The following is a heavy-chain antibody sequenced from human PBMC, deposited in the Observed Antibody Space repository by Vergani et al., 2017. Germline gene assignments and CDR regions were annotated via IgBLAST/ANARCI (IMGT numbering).Heavy chain of an antibody. CDR1: GGSISSYY. Sequence: QVQLQESGPGLETPSETLSLTCTVSGGSISSYYWSWIRQPPGKGLEWIGYIYYSGSTNYNPSLKSRVTISVDTSKNQFSLKLSSVTAADTAVYYCARASGDYDFWSGYHRNWFDPWGQGTLVTVSS. CDR2: IYYSGST. J-gene: IGHJ5*02. V-gene: IGHV4-59*08. CDR3: ARASGDYDFWSGYHRNWFDP. D-gene: IGHD3-3*01.